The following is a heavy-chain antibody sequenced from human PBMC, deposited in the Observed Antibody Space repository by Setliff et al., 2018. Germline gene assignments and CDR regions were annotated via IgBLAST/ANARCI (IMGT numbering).Heavy chain of an antibody. V-gene: IGHV4-61*09. CDR1: GGSISSGSYY. Sequence: SETLSLTCSVSGGSISSGSYYWTWIRQPAGKGLEWSGHIYTSGTTKYNPSLKSRVTISVDASKKQFFLKLTSVTAADTAVYYCARSNMGNSYDTSGYYYDYYYYYYMDVWGKGTTVTVSS. CDR2: IYTSGTT. CDR3: ARSNMGNSYDTSGYYYDYYYYYYMDV. J-gene: IGHJ6*03. D-gene: IGHD3-22*01.